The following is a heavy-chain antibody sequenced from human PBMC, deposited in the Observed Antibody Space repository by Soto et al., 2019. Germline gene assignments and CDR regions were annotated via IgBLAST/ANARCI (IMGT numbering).Heavy chain of an antibody. D-gene: IGHD3-3*01. J-gene: IGHJ4*02. CDR1: GFTFSGSA. V-gene: IGHV3-73*02. Sequence: EVQLVESGGGLVQPGGSLKVSCAASGFTFSGSAMHWVRQASGKGLEWVGRIRSKANDYATAYAVSVKGRFTISRDDSRNTAYLQMNSLNTEDTAVYYCARGVYDFWCGNPQGPDDWGQGTVVTVSS. CDR2: IRSKANDYAT. CDR3: ARGVYDFWCGNPQGPDD.